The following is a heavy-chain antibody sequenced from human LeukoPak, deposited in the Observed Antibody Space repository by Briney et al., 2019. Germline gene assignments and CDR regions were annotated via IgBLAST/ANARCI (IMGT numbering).Heavy chain of an antibody. CDR1: GFTFSSYS. D-gene: IGHD4-17*01. CDR3: ARIPHPDYADAQ. J-gene: IGHJ4*02. Sequence: GGSLRLSCAASGFTFSSYSMMWVRQAPGKGLEWVSYISSSSTTIHYADSVKGRFTVSRDNGKELVHLQLNSLRAEDTAVYFCARIPHPDYADAQWGQGTLVIVSS. V-gene: IGHV3-48*04. CDR2: ISSSSTTI.